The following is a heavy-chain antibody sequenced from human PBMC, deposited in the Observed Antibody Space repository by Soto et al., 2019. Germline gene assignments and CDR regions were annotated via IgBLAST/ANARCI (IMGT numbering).Heavy chain of an antibody. CDR3: ARAVAAYDFWSGYYLL. J-gene: IGHJ4*02. CDR2: IIPIFGTA. CDR1: GGTFSSYA. Sequence: SVKVSCKASGGTFSSYAISWVRQAPGQGLEWMGGIIPIFGTANYAQKFQGRVTITADESTSTAYMELSSLRSEDTAVYYCARAVAAYDFWSGYYLLWGQGTLVTVSS. D-gene: IGHD3-3*01. V-gene: IGHV1-69*13.